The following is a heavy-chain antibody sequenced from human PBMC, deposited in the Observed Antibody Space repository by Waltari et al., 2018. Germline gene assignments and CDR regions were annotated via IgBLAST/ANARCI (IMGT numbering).Heavy chain of an antibody. CDR3: AREDSSAAVDY. CDR2: INPRGGST. J-gene: IGHJ4*02. D-gene: IGHD6-13*01. CDR1: GYTLTSYY. V-gene: IGHV1-46*01. Sequence: QVQLVQSGAEVKKPGASVKVSCKASGYTLTSYYIHWVRQAPGQGLEWMGIINPRGGSTSYAQKCQGRVTMTMDTSTSTVYMELSSLRSEDTAVYYCAREDSSAAVDYWGQGTLVTVSS.